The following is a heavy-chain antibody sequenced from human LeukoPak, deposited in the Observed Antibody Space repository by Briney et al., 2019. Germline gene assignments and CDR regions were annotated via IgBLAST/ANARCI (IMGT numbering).Heavy chain of an antibody. CDR3: ARSSSLEGFYYYYMDV. D-gene: IGHD6-13*01. CDR1: GYTFTGYY. Sequence: ASVKVSCKASGYTFTGYYMHWVRQAPGQGLEWMGWINPNSGGTNYAQKFQGWVTMTRDTSISTAYMELRSLRSDDTAVYYCARSSSLEGFYYYYMDVWGKGTTVTVSS. CDR2: INPNSGGT. V-gene: IGHV1-2*04. J-gene: IGHJ6*03.